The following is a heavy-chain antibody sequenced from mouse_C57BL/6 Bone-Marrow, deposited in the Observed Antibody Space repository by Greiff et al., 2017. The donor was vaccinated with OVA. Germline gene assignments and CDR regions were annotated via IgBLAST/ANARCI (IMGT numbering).Heavy chain of an antibody. Sequence: EVQLVESGGGLVKPGGSLKLSCAASGFTFSDSGMHWVRQAPEKGLEWVAYISRGSSTIYYADTVKGRFTFARDNDKNTLFLEMTRLSSEDTDMYYGARKGNYSNYGFAYWGQGTLVTVSA. CDR3: ARKGNYSNYGFAY. D-gene: IGHD2-5*01. V-gene: IGHV5-17*01. J-gene: IGHJ3*01. CDR2: ISRGSSTI. CDR1: GFTFSDSG.